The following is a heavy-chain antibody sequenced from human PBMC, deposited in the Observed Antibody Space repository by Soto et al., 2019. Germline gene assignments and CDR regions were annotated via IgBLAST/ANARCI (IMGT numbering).Heavy chain of an antibody. Sequence: EVQLVESGGGLVQPGGSLRLSCAASGFSFSTYWMAWVRQAPGKGLEWVANIDQGGGETYYVDSVRGRFTISRDNAKKSLYLQMNSLRAEDPAIYYGARGGNWFDPWGQGTLVSVSS. CDR1: GFSFSTYW. CDR2: IDQGGGET. V-gene: IGHV3-7*05. D-gene: IGHD3-10*01. J-gene: IGHJ5*02. CDR3: ARGGNWFDP.